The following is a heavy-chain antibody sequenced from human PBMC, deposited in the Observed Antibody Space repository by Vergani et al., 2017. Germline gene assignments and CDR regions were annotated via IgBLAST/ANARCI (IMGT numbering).Heavy chain of an antibody. J-gene: IGHJ3*02. CDR2: ISSSSSYK. CDR3: ARDLVESDYAAGDAFDI. V-gene: IGHV3-21*01. Sequence: EVQLVESGGGLVKPGGSLRLSCAASGFTFSSYSMNWVRQAPGKGLEWVSSISSSSSYKYYADSVKGRFTISRDNAKNSLYLQMNSLRAEDTAVYYCARDLVESDYAAGDAFDIWGQGTMVTVSS. CDR1: GFTFSSYS. D-gene: IGHD4-17*01.